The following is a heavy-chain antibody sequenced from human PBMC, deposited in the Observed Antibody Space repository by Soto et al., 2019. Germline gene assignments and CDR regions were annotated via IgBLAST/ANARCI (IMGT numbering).Heavy chain of an antibody. J-gene: IGHJ4*02. V-gene: IGHV4-30-4*01. D-gene: IGHD2-15*01. CDR2: IYYSGST. Sequence: TLSLTCTVSGGSISSGDYYWSWIRQPPGKGLEWIGYIYYSGSTYYNPSLKSRVTISVDTSKNQFSLKLSSVTAADTAVYYCASSPVTATQSVDYWGQGTLVTVSS. CDR1: GGSISSGDYY. CDR3: ASSPVTATQSVDY.